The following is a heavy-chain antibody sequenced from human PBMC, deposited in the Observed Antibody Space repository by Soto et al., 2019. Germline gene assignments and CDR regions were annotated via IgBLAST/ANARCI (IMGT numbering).Heavy chain of an antibody. CDR2: IIPIFGTA. V-gene: IGHV1-69*13. J-gene: IGHJ4*02. CDR1: GGTFSSYA. CDR3: ARSYYCSSTSCYPFDY. D-gene: IGHD2-2*01. Sequence: ASVKVSCKASGGTFSSYAISWVRQAPGQGLEWMGGIIPIFGTANYAQKFQGRVTITADESTSTAYMELSSLRSEDTAVYYCARSYYCSSTSCYPFDYWGQGTLVTVSS.